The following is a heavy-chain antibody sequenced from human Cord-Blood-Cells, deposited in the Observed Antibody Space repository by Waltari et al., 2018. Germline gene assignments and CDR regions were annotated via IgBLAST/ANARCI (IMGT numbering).Heavy chain of an antibody. CDR3: TTDVVDCSGGSCYYFDY. CDR1: GFTFSNAW. D-gene: IGHD2-15*01. Sequence: EVQLVESGGGLVKPGGSLRLSCAASGFTFSNAWMSWVRQAPGKGLGWVGRIKSKTDGGTTAYAAPVKGKFTISREDSKNTLDLQMNSRKTEDTAVYYCTTDVVDCSGGSCYYFDYWGQGTLVTVSS. CDR2: IKSKTDGGTT. V-gene: IGHV3-15*01. J-gene: IGHJ4*02.